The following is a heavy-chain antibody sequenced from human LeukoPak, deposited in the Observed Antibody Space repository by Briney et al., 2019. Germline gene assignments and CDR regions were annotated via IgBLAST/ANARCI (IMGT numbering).Heavy chain of an antibody. CDR3: ARAKQLDDAFDI. V-gene: IGHV3-33*01. CDR1: GFTFSSYG. D-gene: IGHD6-6*01. CDR2: IWYDGSNK. Sequence: GGSLRLSCAASGFTFSSYGMHWVRQAPGKGLEWVAVIWYDGSNKYYADSVKGRFTISRDNSKNTLYLQMNSLRAGDTAVYYCARAKQLDDAFDIWGQGTMVTVSS. J-gene: IGHJ3*02.